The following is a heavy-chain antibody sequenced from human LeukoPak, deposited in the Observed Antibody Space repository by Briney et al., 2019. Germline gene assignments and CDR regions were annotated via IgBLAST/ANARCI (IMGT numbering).Heavy chain of an antibody. D-gene: IGHD3-22*01. CDR3: ARHQSSYYYDSSGYIVGFDP. V-gene: IGHV4-39*01. CDR2: IYYSGST. J-gene: IGHJ5*02. Sequence: SETLSLTCTVSGGSISSSSYYWGWIRQPPGKGLEWIGSIYYSGSTYYNPSLKSRVTISVDTSKNQFSLKLSSVAAADTAVYYCARHQSSYYYDSSGYIVGFDPWGQGTLVTVSS. CDR1: GGSISSSSYY.